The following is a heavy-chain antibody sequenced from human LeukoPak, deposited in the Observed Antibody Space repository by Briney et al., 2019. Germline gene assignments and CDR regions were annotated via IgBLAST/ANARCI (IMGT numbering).Heavy chain of an antibody. V-gene: IGHV3-11*04. D-gene: IGHD3-3*01. CDR1: GFTFSSYW. J-gene: IGHJ4*02. CDR2: ISSSGSTI. CDR3: ARGRSGSRFDY. Sequence: GGSLRLSCAASGFTFSSYWMSWIRQAPGKGLEWVSYISSSGSTIYYADSVKGQFTISRDNAKNSLYLQMNSLRAEDTAVYYCARGRSGSRFDYWGQGTLVTVSS.